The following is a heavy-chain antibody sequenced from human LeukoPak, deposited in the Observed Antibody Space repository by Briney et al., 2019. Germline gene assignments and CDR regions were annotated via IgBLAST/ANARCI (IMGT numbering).Heavy chain of an antibody. D-gene: IGHD2-2*01. CDR2: IYSGGST. J-gene: IGHJ6*02. V-gene: IGHV3-66*01. CDR1: GFTVSSNY. CDR3: ARVDIVVVPAAPSRRYYYYGMDV. Sequence: GGSLRLSCAASGFTVSSNYMSWVRQAPGKGLEWVSVIYSGGSTYYADSVKGRFTISRDNAKNSLYLQMNSLRAEDTVVYYCARVDIVVVPAAPSRRYYYYGMDVWGQGTTVTVSS.